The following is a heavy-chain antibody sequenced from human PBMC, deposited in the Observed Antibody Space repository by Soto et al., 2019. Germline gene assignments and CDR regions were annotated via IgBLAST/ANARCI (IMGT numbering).Heavy chain of an antibody. CDR1: GFIFSNAW. CDR2: IKSNIDGGTT. Sequence: GGSLRLSCAASGFIFSNAWMNWVRQAPGKGLEWVGRIKSNIDGGTTDYADSVKGRFTISRDNSKNTLYLQMNSLRAEDTAVYYCAKSGGTVTTPPLDYWGQGTLVTVSS. J-gene: IGHJ4*02. CDR3: AKSGGTVTTPPLDY. V-gene: IGHV3-15*01. D-gene: IGHD4-17*01.